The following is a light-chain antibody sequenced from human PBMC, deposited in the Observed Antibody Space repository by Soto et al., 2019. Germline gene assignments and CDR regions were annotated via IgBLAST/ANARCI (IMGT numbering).Light chain of an antibody. CDR1: SSDVGGYNY. CDR3: SSYTSNSTLV. Sequence: QSVLTQPASVSGSPGQSITISCTGTSSDVGGYNYVSWYQQHPGKAPKLMIYDVSNRPSGVSNRFSGSKSGNTASLTISGLQAEDEAAYSCSSYTSNSTLVFGTGTKVT. V-gene: IGLV2-14*01. CDR2: DVS. J-gene: IGLJ1*01.